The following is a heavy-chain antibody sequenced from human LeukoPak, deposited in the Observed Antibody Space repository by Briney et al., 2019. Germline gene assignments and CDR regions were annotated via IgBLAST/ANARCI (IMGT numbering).Heavy chain of an antibody. J-gene: IGHJ3*02. V-gene: IGHV4-39*07. D-gene: IGHD6-19*01. CDR2: IYYSGST. CDR3: ARDQGSGWYGDAFDI. CDR1: GGSISSSSYY. Sequence: KPSETLSLTCTVSGGSISSSSYYWGWIRQPPGKGLEWIGSIYYSGSTYYNPSLKSRVTISVDTSKNKFSLKLSSVTAADTAVYYCARDQGSGWYGDAFDIWGQGTMVTVSS.